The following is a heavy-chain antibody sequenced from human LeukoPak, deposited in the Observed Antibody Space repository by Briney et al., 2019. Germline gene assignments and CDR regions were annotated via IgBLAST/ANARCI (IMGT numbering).Heavy chain of an antibody. D-gene: IGHD2-8*01. V-gene: IGHV1-2*02. CDR3: ARVYQDWYFDL. Sequence: ASVKVSCKASGYTFTGYYIHWVRQAPGQGLEWMGLTNPKRGDTNFAQNFQGRVTMTRDTSISTAYMELSRLRSDDTAVYYCARVYQDWYFDLWGRGTLVTVSS. J-gene: IGHJ2*01. CDR2: TNPKRGDT. CDR1: GYTFTGYY.